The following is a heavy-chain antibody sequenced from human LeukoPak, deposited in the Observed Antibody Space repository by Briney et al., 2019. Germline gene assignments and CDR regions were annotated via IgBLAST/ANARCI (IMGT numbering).Heavy chain of an antibody. CDR1: GGSISSSSYY. CDR2: IYYSGST. V-gene: IGHV4-39*07. CDR3: ARVSDILTGYQFDP. D-gene: IGHD3-9*01. Sequence: SETLSLTCTVSGGSISSSSYYWGWIRQPPGKGLEWIGSIYYSGSTYYNPSLKSRVTISVDTSKNQFSLKLSSVTAADTTVYYCARVSDILTGYQFDPWGQGTLVTVSS. J-gene: IGHJ5*02.